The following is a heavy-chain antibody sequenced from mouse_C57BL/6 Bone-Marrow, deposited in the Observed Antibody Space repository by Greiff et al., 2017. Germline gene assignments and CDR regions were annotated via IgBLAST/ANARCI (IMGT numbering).Heavy chain of an antibody. J-gene: IGHJ4*01. CDR1: GFSLTSYG. V-gene: IGHV2-6*03. CDR2: IWSDGST. Sequence: QVQLKESGPGLVAPSQSLSITCTVSGFSLTSYGVHWVRQPPGKGLEWLVVIWSDGSTTYNSALKSRLSISKDNSKSQVFLKMNSLQTDDTAMYYCARCPPCGYFAMDYWGQGTSVTVSS. CDR3: ARCPPCGYFAMDY.